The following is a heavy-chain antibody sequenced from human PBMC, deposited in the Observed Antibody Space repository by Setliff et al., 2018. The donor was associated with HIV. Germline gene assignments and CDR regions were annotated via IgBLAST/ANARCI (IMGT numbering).Heavy chain of an antibody. J-gene: IGHJ5*02. Sequence: PSETLSLTCAVYGGSFSGYYWSWIRQPPGKGLEWIGEINHRGSTNCNPSLKSRVTISVDTSKNQFSLKLSSVTAADTAVYYCARPVVAAIGGFDPWGQGTLVTVSS. CDR1: GGSFSGYY. CDR2: INHRGST. CDR3: ARPVVAAIGGFDP. V-gene: IGHV4-34*01. D-gene: IGHD2-15*01.